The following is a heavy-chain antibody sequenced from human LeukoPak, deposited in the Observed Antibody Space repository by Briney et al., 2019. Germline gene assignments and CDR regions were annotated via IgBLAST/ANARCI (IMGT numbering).Heavy chain of an antibody. CDR3: TRQTSLQTVIDC. D-gene: IGHD3-10*01. Sequence: GESLKISCQGSGYSFSTYWIGWVRQMPGKGLEWMGLVYPRDSDTIYSPSFQGQVTISADRSINTAYLHWSRLTVSDTAMYYCTRQTSLQTVIDCWGQGTLVTVSS. J-gene: IGHJ4*02. V-gene: IGHV5-51*01. CDR1: GYSFSTYW. CDR2: VYPRDSDT.